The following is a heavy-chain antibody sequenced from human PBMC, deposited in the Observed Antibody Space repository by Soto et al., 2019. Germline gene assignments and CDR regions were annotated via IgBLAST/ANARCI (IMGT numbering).Heavy chain of an antibody. D-gene: IGHD3-16*02. J-gene: IGHJ6*03. V-gene: IGHV3-33*01. CDR1: GFTFSSYG. Sequence: PGGSLRLSCAASGFTFSSYGMHWVRQAPGKGLEWVAVIWYDGSNKYYADSVKGRFTISRDNSKNTLYLQMNSLRAEDTAVYYCARDQRRGDYIWWSYRYEFRPCPMDLWGKGTTVTGSS. CDR3: ARDQRRGDYIWWSYRYEFRPCPMDL. CDR2: IWYDGSNK.